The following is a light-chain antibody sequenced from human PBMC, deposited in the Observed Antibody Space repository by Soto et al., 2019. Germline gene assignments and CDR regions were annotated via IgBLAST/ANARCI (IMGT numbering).Light chain of an antibody. J-gene: IGLJ2*01. V-gene: IGLV2-14*01. CDR1: TSDVGGYNH. Sequence: QSALIQPASVSGSPGQSITISCTGTTSDVGGYNHVSWFQQHPGKVPKLMIYDVNNRPSGVSNRFSGSKSGNTASLTISGLQAEDEVDYYCSSYTNTNTLVFGGGTKLTVL. CDR2: DVN. CDR3: SSYTNTNTLV.